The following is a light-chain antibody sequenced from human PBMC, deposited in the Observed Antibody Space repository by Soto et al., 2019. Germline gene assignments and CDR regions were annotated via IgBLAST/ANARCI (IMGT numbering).Light chain of an antibody. Sequence: QSVLTQPPSASGTPGQRVTISCSGSSSNIGSNYVYWYQQLPGTAPKLLIYSNNQRPSGVPDRFSGSKSGTSASLAISGLRSEDEADYYCAAWDGSLSGYVFGTGTQVTVL. CDR1: SSNIGSNY. CDR3: AAWDGSLSGYV. J-gene: IGLJ1*01. V-gene: IGLV1-47*02. CDR2: SNN.